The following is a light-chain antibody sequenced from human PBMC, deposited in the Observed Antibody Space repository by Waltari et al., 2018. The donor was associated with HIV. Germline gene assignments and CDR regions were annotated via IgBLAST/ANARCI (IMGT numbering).Light chain of an antibody. CDR3: QQYYNWPGT. J-gene: IGKJ1*01. CDR2: GAS. Sequence: EIVLTQSPAILSGSPGERVTLSCRASQNIRGDLAWYQQKPGQAPRLLIYGASTRATGVPATFSGSGSCTDFTLTISSLQVDDSVVYYCQQYYNWPGTFGQGTKVEV. V-gene: IGKV3-15*01. CDR1: QNIRGD.